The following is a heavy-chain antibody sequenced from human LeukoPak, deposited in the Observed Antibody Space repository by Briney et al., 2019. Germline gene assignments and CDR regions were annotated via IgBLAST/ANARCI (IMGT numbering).Heavy chain of an antibody. Sequence: PGGSLRLSCAASGFTVSSNYMSWVRQAPGKGLEWVSVIYSGGSTYYADSVKGRFTISRDNSKNTLYLQMNSLRAEDTAVYYCASRSPQWLANFDYWGQGPLVTVSS. J-gene: IGHJ4*02. V-gene: IGHV3-53*01. CDR1: GFTVSSNY. CDR2: IYSGGST. D-gene: IGHD6-19*01. CDR3: ASRSPQWLANFDY.